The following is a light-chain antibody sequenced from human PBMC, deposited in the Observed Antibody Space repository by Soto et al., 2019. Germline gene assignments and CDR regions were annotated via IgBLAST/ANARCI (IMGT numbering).Light chain of an antibody. CDR3: ASWDDSLNGPV. Sequence: QSVLTQPPSASGTPGQRVTISCSGTRSNIGSNTVHWYQQLPGTAPKLVIYSNNQRSSGVPDRFSASKSDTSASLVISGVQSEDEADYSCASWDDSLNGPVFGGGTKLTVL. V-gene: IGLV1-44*01. J-gene: IGLJ2*01. CDR2: SNN. CDR1: RSNIGSNT.